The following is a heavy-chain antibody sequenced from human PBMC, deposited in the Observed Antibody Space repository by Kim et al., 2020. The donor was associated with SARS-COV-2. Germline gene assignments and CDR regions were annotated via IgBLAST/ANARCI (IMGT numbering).Heavy chain of an antibody. D-gene: IGHD6-6*01. CDR3: ARVEYSSSSGGAWNY. Sequence: GGSLRLSCAASGFTFSSYSMNWVRQAPGKGLEWVSYISSSSSTIYYADSVKGRFTISRDNAKNSLYLQMNSLRDEDTAVYYCARVEYSSSSGGAWNYWGQGTLGTVSS. CDR2: ISSSSSTI. J-gene: IGHJ4*02. V-gene: IGHV3-48*02. CDR1: GFTFSSYS.